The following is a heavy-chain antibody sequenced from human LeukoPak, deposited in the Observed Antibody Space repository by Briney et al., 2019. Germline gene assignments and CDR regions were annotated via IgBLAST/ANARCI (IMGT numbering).Heavy chain of an antibody. CDR3: ARARSDYREAAY. D-gene: IGHD4-11*01. CDR2: INDDGKEK. V-gene: IGHV3-7*01. CDR1: GFTFNKCW. J-gene: IGHJ4*02. Sequence: GESLKISCAASGFTFNKCWMTWVRQAPGKGLECVANINDDGKEKYYVDSVKGRFTISRDSAKRSLYLQMNSLRAEDTAVYYCARARSDYREAAYWGQGTLVTVPS.